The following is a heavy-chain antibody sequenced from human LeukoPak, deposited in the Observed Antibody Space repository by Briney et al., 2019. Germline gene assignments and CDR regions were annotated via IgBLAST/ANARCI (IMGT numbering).Heavy chain of an antibody. Sequence: SETLSLTCTVSGGSISSYYWSWIRQPAGKGLEWIGRIYTSGSTNYNPSLKSRVTMSVDTSKNQFSLKLSSVTAADTAVYYCAREFDGYSSGWYGGGLYYYYYMDVWGKGTTVTISS. CDR3: AREFDGYSSGWYGGGLYYYYYMDV. V-gene: IGHV4-4*07. CDR2: IYTSGST. D-gene: IGHD6-19*01. J-gene: IGHJ6*03. CDR1: GGSISSYY.